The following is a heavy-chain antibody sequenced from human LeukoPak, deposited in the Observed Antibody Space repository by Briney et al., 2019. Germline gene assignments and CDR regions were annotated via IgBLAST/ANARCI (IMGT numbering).Heavy chain of an antibody. V-gene: IGHV1-69*13. J-gene: IGHJ6*03. Sequence: SVKVSCKASGGTLSSYAISWVRQAPGQGLEWMGGIIPIFGTANYEQKFQGRVTLTADASTRTAYMELSSLRSEDTAVYYCATLYDMIAMEYYYYYYMDVWGKGTTVTVSS. CDR1: GGTLSSYA. CDR2: IIPIFGTA. D-gene: IGHD2-21*01. CDR3: ATLYDMIAMEYYYYYYMDV.